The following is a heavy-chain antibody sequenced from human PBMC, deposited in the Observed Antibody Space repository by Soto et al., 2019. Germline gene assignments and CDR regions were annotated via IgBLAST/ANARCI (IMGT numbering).Heavy chain of an antibody. CDR3: AKEYCSGGTCYGAFDI. CDR2: IGGSGCSI. V-gene: IGHV3-23*01. CDR1: GFTFSSYA. Sequence: EVQLLESGGGLVQPGGSLRLSCAASGFTFSSYAMTWVRQAPGKGLEWVSVIGGSGCSIYYADFVKGRLTIARDNSKNTLYLQMNSLRAEDTAVYYCAKEYCSGGTCYGAFDIWGQGTVVTVSS. D-gene: IGHD2-15*01. J-gene: IGHJ3*02.